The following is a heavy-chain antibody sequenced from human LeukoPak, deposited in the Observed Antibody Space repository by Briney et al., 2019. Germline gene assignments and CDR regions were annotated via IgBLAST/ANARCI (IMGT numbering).Heavy chain of an antibody. Sequence: ASVKVSCKASGYTFTSYDINWVRQATGQGLEWMGWMNPNSGNTGYAQKFQGRVTMTRNTSISTAYMELSSLRSEDTAVYYCARGLDPGTQVLTYYYDSSAVEYFQHWGQGTLVTVSS. CDR3: ARGLDPGTQVLTYYYDSSAVEYFQH. CDR2: MNPNSGNT. J-gene: IGHJ1*01. V-gene: IGHV1-8*01. CDR1: GYTFTSYD. D-gene: IGHD3-22*01.